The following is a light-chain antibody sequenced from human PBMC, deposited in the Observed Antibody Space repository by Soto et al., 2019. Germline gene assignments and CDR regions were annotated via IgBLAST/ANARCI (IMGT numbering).Light chain of an antibody. V-gene: IGKV1-39*01. J-gene: IGKJ2*01. CDR1: QSISSY. Sequence: DIQMTQSPSSLSASVGDRVTITCRASQSISSYLNWYQQKPGKAPKLLIYAASSLQSGVPSRFSGSGSGTDFTLTISSLQPEDFATYYCLQYNSYPQTFGQGTKLEIK. CDR3: LQYNSYPQT. CDR2: AAS.